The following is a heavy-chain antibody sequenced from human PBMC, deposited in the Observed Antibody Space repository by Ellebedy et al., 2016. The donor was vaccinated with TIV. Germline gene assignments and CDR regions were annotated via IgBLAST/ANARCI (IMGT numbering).Heavy chain of an antibody. J-gene: IGHJ6*02. CDR3: ARDHTYPDSTGTRYYYYGMDV. CDR1: GGSISSYY. V-gene: IGHV4-59*01. D-gene: IGHD1-1*01. Sequence: MPSETLSLTCTVSGGSISSYYWNWIRQPPGKGLEWIGYIYYSGSTNYNPSLKSRVTISVDTSKTQFSLKLSSVTAADTAVYYCARDHTYPDSTGTRYYYYGMDVWGQGTTVTVSS. CDR2: IYYSGST.